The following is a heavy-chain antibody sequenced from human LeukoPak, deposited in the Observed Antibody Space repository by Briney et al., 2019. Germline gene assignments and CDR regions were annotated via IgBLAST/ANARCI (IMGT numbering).Heavy chain of an antibody. CDR2: ITSDDRT. Sequence: PGGSLRLSCAASGFSFSNSAMNWVRQASGKGLEWVSGITSDDRTFYAGSVKGRFTISRDNSKNTLYLQMNSLRAEDTAVYYCAREPRLARDIAAAGTVWFDPWGQGTLVTVSS. CDR1: GFSFSNSA. CDR3: AREPRLARDIAAAGTVWFDP. D-gene: IGHD6-13*01. V-gene: IGHV3-23*01. J-gene: IGHJ5*02.